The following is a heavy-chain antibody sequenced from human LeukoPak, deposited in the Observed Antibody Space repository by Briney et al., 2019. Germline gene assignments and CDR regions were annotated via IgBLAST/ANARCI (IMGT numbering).Heavy chain of an antibody. V-gene: IGHV3-53*01. Sequence: GGSLRLSCAVSGFSVTNNYMSWVRQAPGKGLEWVSVFYVGGATYYADSVKGRFTISRDNSENTLYLQMKSLRGEDTAVYYCARGDGYNFFDYWGQGTLVTVSS. CDR1: GFSVTNNY. CDR2: FYVGGAT. CDR3: ARGDGYNFFDY. J-gene: IGHJ4*02. D-gene: IGHD5-24*01.